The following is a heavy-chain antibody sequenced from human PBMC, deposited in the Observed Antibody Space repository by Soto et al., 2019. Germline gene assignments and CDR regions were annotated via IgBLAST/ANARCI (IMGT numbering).Heavy chain of an antibody. J-gene: IGHJ4*02. D-gene: IGHD6-13*01. CDR2: IGPSSNSI. CDR1: GFSFSIYT. Sequence: EVQLVESGGGLVKPGGSLRLSCAASGFSFSIYTMNWVRQAPGKGLEWVSSIGPSSNSIYYADSVKGRFTISTDNAKNSLYLQMNSLRGEDTAVYYCANGGTAAGTIRQWGQGTLVTVSS. V-gene: IGHV3-21*01. CDR3: ANGGTAAGTIRQ.